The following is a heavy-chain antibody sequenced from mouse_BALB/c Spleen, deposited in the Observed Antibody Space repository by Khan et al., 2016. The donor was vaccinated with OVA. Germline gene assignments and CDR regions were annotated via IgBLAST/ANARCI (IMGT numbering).Heavy chain of an antibody. D-gene: IGHD1-1*01. V-gene: IGHV1S41*01. Sequence: DLVKPGASVKLSCKASGYTFTSYWINWIKQRPGQGLEWIGRIAPGSGSTYYNEMFKGKATLTVDTSSSTAYIQLSSLSSEDSAVYFGAKENDDGSSSDAMEYWGQGTSVTVSS. CDR2: IAPGSGST. CDR3: AKENDDGSSSDAMEY. J-gene: IGHJ4*01. CDR1: GYTFTSYW.